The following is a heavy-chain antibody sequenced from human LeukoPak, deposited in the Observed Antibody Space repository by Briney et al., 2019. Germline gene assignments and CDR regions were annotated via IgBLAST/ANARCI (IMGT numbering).Heavy chain of an antibody. Sequence: PSETLSLTCAVYGGSFSGYYWSWIRQPPGKGLEWIGEINHSGSTNYNPSLKGRVTISVDTSKNQFSLKLSSVTAADTAVYYCARGRSYYGSGSYGYYYYMDVWGKGTTVTVSS. J-gene: IGHJ6*03. CDR3: ARGRSYYGSGSYGYYYYMDV. CDR1: GGSFSGYY. CDR2: INHSGST. D-gene: IGHD3-10*01. V-gene: IGHV4-34*01.